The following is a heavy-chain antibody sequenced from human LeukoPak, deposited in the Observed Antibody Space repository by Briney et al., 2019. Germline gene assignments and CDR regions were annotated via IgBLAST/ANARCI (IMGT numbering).Heavy chain of an antibody. J-gene: IGHJ4*02. CDR1: GGSISSYY. CDR3: ARDQDCSGGSCYLPTFDY. D-gene: IGHD2-15*01. Sequence: SGTLSLTCTVSGGSISSYYWSWIRQPPGKGLEWIRYIYYSGSTNYNPSLKSRVTISVDTSKNQFSLKLSSVTAADTAVYYCARDQDCSGGSCYLPTFDYWGQGTLVTVSS. V-gene: IGHV4-59*12. CDR2: IYYSGST.